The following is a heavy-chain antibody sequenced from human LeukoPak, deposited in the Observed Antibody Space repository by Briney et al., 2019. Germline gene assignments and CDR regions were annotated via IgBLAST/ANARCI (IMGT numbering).Heavy chain of an antibody. CDR2: IYSGGNT. D-gene: IGHD1-26*01. V-gene: IGHV3-53*01. Sequence: GGSQRLSCTVSGFTVSSNSMSWVRQAPGKGLEWVSFIYSGGNTHNSDSVKGRFTISRDNSKNTLYLQMNTLRAEDTAVYYCAKEGIKWELRSNYFDYWGQGTLVTVSS. J-gene: IGHJ4*02. CDR3: AKEGIKWELRSNYFDY. CDR1: GFTVSSNS.